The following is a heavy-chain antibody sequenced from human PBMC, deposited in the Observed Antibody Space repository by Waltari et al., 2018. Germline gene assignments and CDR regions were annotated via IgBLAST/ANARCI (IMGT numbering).Heavy chain of an antibody. J-gene: IGHJ4*02. D-gene: IGHD2-2*01. CDR1: GDSVSGNYW. CDR3: AGDRAIGLFFDY. CDR2: VHHSGKT. Sequence: QVQLQESGQGLVKPSGTLSLTCAVSGDSVSGNYWWSWVRQSPEKGLEWIGHVHHSGKTHYNPSIQSRVTISVDSPKNQFSLTLKSVTAADTAVYYCAGDRAIGLFFDYWGRGTLVTVSS. V-gene: IGHV4-4*02.